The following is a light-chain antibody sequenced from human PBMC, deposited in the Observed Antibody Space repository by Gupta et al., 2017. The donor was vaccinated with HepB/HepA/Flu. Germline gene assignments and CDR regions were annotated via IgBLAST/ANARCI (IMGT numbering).Light chain of an antibody. Sequence: AASSRATGIPDRFSGRGSGTDFTLTISRLEPEDLAVYYCHQSSSSLFTFGPGTKVDFK. J-gene: IGKJ3*01. V-gene: IGKV3-20*01. CDR2: AAS. CDR3: HQSSSSLFT.